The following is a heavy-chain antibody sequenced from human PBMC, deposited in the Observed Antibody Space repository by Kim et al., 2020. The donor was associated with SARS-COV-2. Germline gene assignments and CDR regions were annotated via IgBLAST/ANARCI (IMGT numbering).Heavy chain of an antibody. J-gene: IGHJ6*02. D-gene: IGHD5-18*01. CDR3: ARDRSYGYSYYYYGMDV. CDR1: GGSISSGGYY. V-gene: IGHV4-31*03. Sequence: SETLSLTCTVSGGSISSGGYYWSWIRQHPGKGLEWIVYIYYSGSTYYNPSLKSRVTISVDTSKNQFSLKLSSVTAADTAVYYCARDRSYGYSYYYYGMDVWGQGATVTVFS. CDR2: IYYSGST.